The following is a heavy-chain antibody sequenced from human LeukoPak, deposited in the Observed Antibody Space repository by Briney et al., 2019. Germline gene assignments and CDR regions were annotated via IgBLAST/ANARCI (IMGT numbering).Heavy chain of an antibody. J-gene: IGHJ5*02. Sequence: GGSLGLSCAASGFTFSSYAMSWVRQAPGKGLEWVSAISSSGGSTYYGDSVKGRFTISRDNSMNTLYLQMNSLRAEDTAVYYCAKDPAGSGWYSGWFDPWGQGTLVTVSS. CDR2: ISSSGGST. CDR1: GFTFSSYA. CDR3: AKDPAGSGWYSGWFDP. D-gene: IGHD6-19*01. V-gene: IGHV3-23*01.